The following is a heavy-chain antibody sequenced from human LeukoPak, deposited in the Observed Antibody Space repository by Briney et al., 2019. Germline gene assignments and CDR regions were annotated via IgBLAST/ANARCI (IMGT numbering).Heavy chain of an antibody. Sequence: PGGSLRLSCAASGLTFSSYWMSWVRQAPGKGLEWVANIKQDGSEKYYVDSVKGRFTISRDNAKNSLYLQMNSLRAEDTAVYYCARESEMGITMVRASYYMDVWGKGTTVTVSS. J-gene: IGHJ6*03. CDR2: IKQDGSEK. V-gene: IGHV3-7*01. CDR3: ARESEMGITMVRASYYMDV. CDR1: GLTFSSYW. D-gene: IGHD3-10*01.